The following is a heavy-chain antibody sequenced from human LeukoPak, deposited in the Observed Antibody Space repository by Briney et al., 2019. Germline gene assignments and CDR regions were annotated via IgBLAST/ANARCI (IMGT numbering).Heavy chain of an antibody. Sequence: SETLSLTCTVSGGSISSSSYYWGWIRQPPGKGLEWIGSIYYSGSTYYNPSLKSRVTISVDTSKNQFSLKLSSVTAADTAVYYCARVTYYYGSGSLGWFDPWGQGTLVTVSS. CDR1: GGSISSSSYY. D-gene: IGHD3-10*01. CDR3: ARVTYYYGSGSLGWFDP. V-gene: IGHV4-39*07. CDR2: IYYSGST. J-gene: IGHJ5*02.